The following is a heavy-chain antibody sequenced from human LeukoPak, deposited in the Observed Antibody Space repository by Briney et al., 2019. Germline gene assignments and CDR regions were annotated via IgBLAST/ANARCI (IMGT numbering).Heavy chain of an antibody. CDR3: ARHIGSYYLVH. CDR2: INHSGST. Sequence: SETLSLTCAVYGGSFSGYYWSWIRQPPGKGLEWIGEINHSGSTNYNPSLKSRVTISVDTSKNQFSLKLSSVTAADTAVYYCARHIGSYYLVHWGQGTLVTVSS. CDR1: GGSFSGYY. J-gene: IGHJ1*01. D-gene: IGHD1-26*01. V-gene: IGHV4-34*01.